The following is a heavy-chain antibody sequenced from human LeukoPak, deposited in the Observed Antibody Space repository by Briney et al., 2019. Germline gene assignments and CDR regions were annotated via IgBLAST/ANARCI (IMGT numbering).Heavy chain of an antibody. J-gene: IGHJ4*02. V-gene: IGHV3-7*01. D-gene: IGHD2-15*01. CDR2: IKQDGSEK. Sequence: PGGSLRLSCAASGFTFSSYWMSWVRQAPGKGLELVANIKQDGSEKYYVDSVKGRFTISRDNAKNSLYLQMNSLRAEDTAVYYCARTSHFNLVVVAEDYWGQGTLVTVSS. CDR3: ARTSHFNLVVVAEDY. CDR1: GFTFSSYW.